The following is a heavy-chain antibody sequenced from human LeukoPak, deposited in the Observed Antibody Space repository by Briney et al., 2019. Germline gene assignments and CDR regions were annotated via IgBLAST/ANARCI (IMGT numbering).Heavy chain of an antibody. D-gene: IGHD3-3*01. J-gene: IGHJ5*02. CDR2: IYYSGST. V-gene: IGHV4-59*11. Sequence: SETLSLTCTVSGGSISSHYWSWIRQPPGKGLEWIGYIYYSGSTNYNPSLKSRVTISVDTSKNQFSLKLSSVTAADTAVYYCARYRFLERDNWFDPWGQGTLVTVSS. CDR3: ARYRFLERDNWFDP. CDR1: GGSISSHY.